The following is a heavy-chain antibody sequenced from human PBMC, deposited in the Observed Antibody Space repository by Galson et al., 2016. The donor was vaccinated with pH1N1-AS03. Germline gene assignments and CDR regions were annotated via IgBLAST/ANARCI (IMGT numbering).Heavy chain of an antibody. J-gene: IGHJ4*02. Sequence: PALVKPTQTLTLTCTFSGFSLSTIGMRVNWVRQPPGKALEWLARIDWDDDKDYSTSLKTRLTISQYTSKNQVVLTMTNMDPVDTATYYCARIRGYSYYFDYWGQGTLVTVSS. D-gene: IGHD5-18*01. CDR2: IDWDDDK. V-gene: IGHV2-70*04. CDR3: ARIRGYSYYFDY. CDR1: GFSLSTIGMR.